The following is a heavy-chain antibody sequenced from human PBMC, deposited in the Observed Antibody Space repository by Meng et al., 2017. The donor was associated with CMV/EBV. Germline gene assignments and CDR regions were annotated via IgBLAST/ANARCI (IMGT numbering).Heavy chain of an antibody. J-gene: IGHJ4*02. CDR1: GFTFSSYW. D-gene: IGHD2-2*02. CDR2: IKQDGSEK. V-gene: IGHV3-7*01. CDR3: PRVGSLLYTHCFDY. Sequence: ETLSPTCGTPGFTFSSYWLSWVRQAPGKGLEWVANIKQDGSEKYYVDSVKGRFTNSRDNAKNPLYLQMNRLRAEDTAVYYCPRVGSLLYTHCFDYWGQGTLVTVSS.